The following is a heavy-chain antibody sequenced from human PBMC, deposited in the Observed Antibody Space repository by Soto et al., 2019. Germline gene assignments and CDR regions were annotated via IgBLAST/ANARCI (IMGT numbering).Heavy chain of an antibody. Sequence: EVQLLESGGGLVQPGGSLRLSCAASGFTFSSYAMSWVRQAPGKGLEWVSDISGSGGSAYYADSVKGRFTISRDNSKNTVYLQMNSLRAEDTAVYYCAKDSRYCSGGSCYPSGRFDYWGQGSLVTVSS. CDR3: AKDSRYCSGGSCYPSGRFDY. J-gene: IGHJ4*02. CDR1: GFTFSSYA. D-gene: IGHD2-15*01. V-gene: IGHV3-23*01. CDR2: ISGSGGSA.